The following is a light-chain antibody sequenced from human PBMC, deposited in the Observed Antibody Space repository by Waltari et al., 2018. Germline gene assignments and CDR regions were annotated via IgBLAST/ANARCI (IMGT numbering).Light chain of an antibody. CDR3: VQTLDLPYT. J-gene: IGKJ2*01. CDR1: QSLLHSDGRTS. Sequence: VITQTPLSPSVTPGQPATISLKSHQSLLHSDGRTSLVWYLQKPGQPPQLLIYEVSKRFSGVPERFSGSGSGTDFTLKVSRVEAEDVGLYYCVQTLDLPYTFGQGTKLEI. V-gene: IGKV2D-29*01. CDR2: EVS.